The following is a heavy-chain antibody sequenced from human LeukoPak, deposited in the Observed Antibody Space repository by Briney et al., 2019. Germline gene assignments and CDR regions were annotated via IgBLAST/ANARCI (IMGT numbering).Heavy chain of an antibody. CDR2: IYYSGST. D-gene: IGHD3-16*02. CDR1: GGSISSSSYY. CDR3: AREPLMVTFGGVIAPENYFDY. V-gene: IGHV4-39*02. J-gene: IGHJ4*02. Sequence: SETLSLTCTVSGGSISSSSYYWGWIRQPPGKGLEWIGSIYYSGSTYYNPSLESRVTISVDTSKNQFSLKLSSVTAADTAVYYCAREPLMVTFGGVIAPENYFDYWGQGTLVTVSS.